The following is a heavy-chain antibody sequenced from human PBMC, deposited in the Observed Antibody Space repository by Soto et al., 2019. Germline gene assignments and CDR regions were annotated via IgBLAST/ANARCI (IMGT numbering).Heavy chain of an antibody. D-gene: IGHD1-26*01. CDR1: GFTFSSYG. CDR2: ISYDGSNK. CDR3: ARAHSGSYWGGFDY. Sequence: GGSLRLSCAASGFTFSSYGMHWVRQAPGKGLEWVAVISYDGSNKYYADSVKGRFTISRDNSKNTLYLQMNSLRAEDTAVYYCARAHSGSYWGGFDYWGQGTLVTVSS. V-gene: IGHV3-30*03. J-gene: IGHJ4*02.